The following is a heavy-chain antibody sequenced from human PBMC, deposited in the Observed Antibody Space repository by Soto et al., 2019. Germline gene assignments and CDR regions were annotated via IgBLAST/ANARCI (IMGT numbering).Heavy chain of an antibody. CDR3: ASMGYHYGSGSYPLDY. J-gene: IGHJ4*02. Sequence: QVQLQESGPGLVKPSETLSLTCTVSGGSISSYYWTWIRQPPGKGLEWIGFMYNSGSTHYNPSLKSRVTISLDSSKNQFSLNLRSVTAADTAVYYCASMGYHYGSGSYPLDYCGQGTLFTVSS. V-gene: IGHV4-59*08. CDR1: GGSISSYY. D-gene: IGHD3-10*01. CDR2: MYNSGST.